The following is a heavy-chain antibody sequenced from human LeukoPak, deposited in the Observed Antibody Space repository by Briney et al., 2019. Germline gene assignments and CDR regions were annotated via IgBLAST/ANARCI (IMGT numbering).Heavy chain of an antibody. CDR1: GFTFHDHA. CDR2: ITWDSGRI. V-gene: IGHV3-9*01. J-gene: IGHJ4*02. Sequence: GGSLRLSCAASGFTFHDHAMHWLRQVPGKGLEWVSSITWDSGRIGYADSVKGRFTISRDNAKNSLYLQVNSLRIEDTALYYCAKVLLPRGITPLDYWGQGTLVTVSS. CDR3: AKVLLPRGITPLDY. D-gene: IGHD2-15*01.